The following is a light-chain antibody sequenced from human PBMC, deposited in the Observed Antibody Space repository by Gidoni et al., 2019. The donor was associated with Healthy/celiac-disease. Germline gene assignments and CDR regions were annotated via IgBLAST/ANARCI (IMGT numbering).Light chain of an antibody. CDR1: QSVSSY. CDR2: DAS. CDR3: QQRSNWFT. V-gene: IGKV3-11*01. J-gene: IGKJ3*01. Sequence: EIVLTQSPATLSLPPGERATLSCRASQSVSSYLAWYQQKPGQAPRLLIYDASNRATGIPARFSGSGSGTDFTLTISSLEPEDFAVYYCQQRSNWFTFXPXTKVDIK.